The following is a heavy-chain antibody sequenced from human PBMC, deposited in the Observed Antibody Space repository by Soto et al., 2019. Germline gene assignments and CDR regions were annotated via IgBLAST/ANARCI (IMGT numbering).Heavy chain of an antibody. D-gene: IGHD2-21*01. J-gene: IGHJ6*02. CDR1: GYSFTKHW. CDR3: AKVQYCGGDCNSLSDGYHGMDV. CDR2: INPGDSET. V-gene: IGHV5-51*01. Sequence: PGESLKISCKGSGYSFTKHWIAWVRQMPGKGLEWMGIINPGDSETRYSPSFQGRVTISADKSISTAYLQWRSLKASDTAMYYCAKVQYCGGDCNSLSDGYHGMDVWGQGTTVTVSS.